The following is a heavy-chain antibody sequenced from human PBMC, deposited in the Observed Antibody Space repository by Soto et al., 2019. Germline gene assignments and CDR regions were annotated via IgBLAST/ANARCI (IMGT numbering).Heavy chain of an antibody. CDR3: ASARDCSGGSCYSSNDAFDI. CDR1: GGTFSSYT. Sequence: GASVKVSCKASGGTFSSYTISWVRQAPGQGLEWMGRIIPILGIANYAQKFQGRVTITADKSTSTAYMELSSLRSEDTAVYYCASARDCSGGSCYSSNDAFDIRGQGTMVTVSS. V-gene: IGHV1-69*02. D-gene: IGHD2-15*01. J-gene: IGHJ3*02. CDR2: IIPILGIA.